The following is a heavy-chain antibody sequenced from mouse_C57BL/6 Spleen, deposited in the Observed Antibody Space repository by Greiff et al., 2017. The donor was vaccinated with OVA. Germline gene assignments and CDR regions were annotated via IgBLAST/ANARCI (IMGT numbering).Heavy chain of an antibody. Sequence: VQLQQSVAELVRPGASVKLSCTASGFNIKNTYMNWVKQRPEQGLEWIGRIDPANGNTKYAPKFQGKATITADTSSNTAYLQLSSLTSEDTAIDYCARGSSYLDYWGQGTTLTVSS. CDR2: IDPANGNT. CDR1: GFNIKNTY. D-gene: IGHD1-1*01. V-gene: IGHV14-3*01. CDR3: ARGSSYLDY. J-gene: IGHJ2*01.